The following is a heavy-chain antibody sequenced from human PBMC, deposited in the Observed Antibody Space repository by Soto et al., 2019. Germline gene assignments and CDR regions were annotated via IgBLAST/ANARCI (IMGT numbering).Heavy chain of an antibody. CDR1: GGPIIGHY. CDR2: IFYTGNT. J-gene: IGHJ4*02. Sequence: PPETLSLTCTDSGGPIIGHYCISVRHSPWKGLEWIGYIFYTGNTNYNPSLKSRVTLSIDTSKNQFSLRLSSVTAADTAVYYCARVGSSGWSPDYWGQGTLVTVSS. D-gene: IGHD6-19*01. V-gene: IGHV4-59*11. CDR3: ARVGSSGWSPDY.